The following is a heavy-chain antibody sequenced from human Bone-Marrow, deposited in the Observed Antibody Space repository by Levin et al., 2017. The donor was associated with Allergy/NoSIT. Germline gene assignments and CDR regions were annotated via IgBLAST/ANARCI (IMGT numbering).Heavy chain of an antibody. J-gene: IGHJ3*02. CDR3: ARDVTVTASADAFDI. V-gene: IGHV4-31*03. Sequence: PSETLSLTCTVSGVPITSRGFHWTWIRQHPGKGLEWIGYISDSGSTLYKASLRSRVSISSDTSKNHFSLRLSSLTAADTAVYYCARDVTVTASADAFDIWGQGTMVIVSS. CDR1: GVPITSRGFH. D-gene: IGHD2-21*02. CDR2: ISDSGST.